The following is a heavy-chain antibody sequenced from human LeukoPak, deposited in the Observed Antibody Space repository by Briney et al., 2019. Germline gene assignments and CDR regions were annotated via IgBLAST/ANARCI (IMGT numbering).Heavy chain of an antibody. J-gene: IGHJ4*02. D-gene: IGHD3-3*01. CDR3: ATDRWVGDFWSGYRIYFDY. V-gene: IGHV1-24*01. CDR2: FDPEDGET. CDR1: GYTLTELS. Sequence: ASVKVSCKVSGYTLTELSMHWVRQAPGKGLAWMGGFDPEDGETIYAQKFQGRVTMTEDTSTDTAYMELSSLRSEDTAVYYCATDRWVGDFWSGYRIYFDYWGQGTLVTVSS.